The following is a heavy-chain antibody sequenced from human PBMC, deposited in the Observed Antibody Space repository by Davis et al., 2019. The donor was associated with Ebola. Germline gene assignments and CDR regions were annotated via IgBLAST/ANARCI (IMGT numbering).Heavy chain of an antibody. J-gene: IGHJ5*02. CDR3: ARDHQANWFDP. CDR1: GGSISSSSYY. Sequence: SETLSLTCTVSGGSISSSSYYWGWIRQPPGKGLGWIGRIYSSGSTYYNPSLKSRVTMSVDTSKNQFSLKLSSVTAADTAVYYCARDHQANWFDPWGQGTLVTVSS. V-gene: IGHV4-39*07. D-gene: IGHD2-2*01. CDR2: IYSSGST.